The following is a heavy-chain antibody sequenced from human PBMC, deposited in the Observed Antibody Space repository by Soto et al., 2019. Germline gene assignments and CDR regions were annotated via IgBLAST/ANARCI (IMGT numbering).Heavy chain of an antibody. V-gene: IGHV4-31*03. CDR2: IYYSGST. CDR1: GGSISSGGYY. D-gene: IGHD4-17*01. Sequence: QVQLQESGPGLVKPSQTLSLTCTVSGGSISSGGYYWSWIRQHPGKGLEWIGYIYYSGSTYYNPSLKSRVTRSVDTSKNQCSLKLSSVPAADTAVYYCARDGGRAVTTSYGMDVWGQGTTVTVSS. J-gene: IGHJ6*02. CDR3: ARDGGRAVTTSYGMDV.